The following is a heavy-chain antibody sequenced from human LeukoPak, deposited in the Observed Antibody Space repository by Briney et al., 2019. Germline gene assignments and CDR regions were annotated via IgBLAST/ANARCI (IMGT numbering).Heavy chain of an antibody. Sequence: GGSLRLSCVASGFTSSSYWMHWVRQTPGKGLVWVSRIISDGSTTNYADSVKGRFTISRDNAKNTLYLQMNSLRVEDTAMYYCARVYSSSFVFDYWGQGTLVTVSS. CDR3: ARVYSSSFVFDY. D-gene: IGHD6-6*01. CDR2: IISDGSTT. V-gene: IGHV3-74*01. CDR1: GFTSSSYW. J-gene: IGHJ4*02.